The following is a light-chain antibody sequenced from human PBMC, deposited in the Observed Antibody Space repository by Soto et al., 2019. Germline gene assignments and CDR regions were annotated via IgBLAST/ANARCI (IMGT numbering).Light chain of an antibody. V-gene: IGLV4-60*02. J-gene: IGLJ3*02. Sequence: QPVLTQSSSASASLGSSVKLTCTLSSGHSSYIIAWHQQQPGKAPRYLMKLEGSGSYNKGCGVPDRFSGSSSGADRYLTISNLPFEDEADYYCETWDSNTRVFGGGTKLTVL. CDR3: ETWDSNTRV. CDR2: LEGSGSY. CDR1: SGHSSYI.